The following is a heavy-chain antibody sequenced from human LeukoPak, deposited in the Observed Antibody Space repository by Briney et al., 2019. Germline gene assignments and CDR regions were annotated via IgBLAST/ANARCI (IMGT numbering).Heavy chain of an antibody. CDR1: GFTFDDYA. CDR3: AKAHYRSYHYGLDV. Sequence: QPGGSLRLSCAASGFTFDDYAMHWVRHAPGKGLEWVSGVTWNSGSLTYAASVKGRFTISRDNAKNSLYLQMDNLRTEDSALYYCAKAHYRSYHYGLDVWGQGTSVTVS. CDR2: VTWNSGSL. J-gene: IGHJ6*02. D-gene: IGHD3-10*01. V-gene: IGHV3-9*01.